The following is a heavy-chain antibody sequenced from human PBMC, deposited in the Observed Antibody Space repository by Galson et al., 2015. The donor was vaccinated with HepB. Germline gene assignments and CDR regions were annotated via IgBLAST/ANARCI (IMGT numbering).Heavy chain of an antibody. CDR1: GFTFSWYW. Sequence: SLRLSCAASGFTFSWYWMHWVRQVPGKGLVWVARINSDGSYTTYADSVKGRFTISRDNAKNTLYLQMNSPRAEDTALYYGARTRGAAAGIFDDWGQGPLVTVSS. CDR3: ARTRGAAAGIFDD. CDR2: INSDGSYT. D-gene: IGHD6-13*01. J-gene: IGHJ4*02. V-gene: IGHV3-74*01.